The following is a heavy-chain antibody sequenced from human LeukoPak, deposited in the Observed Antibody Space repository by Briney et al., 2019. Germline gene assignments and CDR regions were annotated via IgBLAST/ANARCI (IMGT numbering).Heavy chain of an antibody. Sequence: SETLSLTCTVSGGSISSSSSYWGWIRQPPGKGLEWIGNIYYSGSTYYSPSLTSRVTISVDSSKNQFSLILSSVTAADTAVYYCARAHFVASYYYGVDVWGQGTTVTVSS. CDR1: GGSISSSSSY. J-gene: IGHJ6*02. CDR3: ARAHFVASYYYGVDV. CDR2: IYYSGST. V-gene: IGHV4-39*07. D-gene: IGHD2-15*01.